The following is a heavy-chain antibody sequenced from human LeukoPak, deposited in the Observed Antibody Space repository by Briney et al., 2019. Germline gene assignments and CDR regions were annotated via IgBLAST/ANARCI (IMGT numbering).Heavy chain of an antibody. D-gene: IGHD3-10*01. V-gene: IGHV4-34*01. J-gene: IGHJ6*03. CDR2: INHSGST. Sequence: SETLSLTCGVDGGSFSGYYWNWIRQPPGKGLEWIGEINHSGSTNYNPSLKSRVTISVDTSKNQFSLKLSSVTAADTAVYYCAGHVRGPPYYGSGSYYYYYYMDVWGKGTTVTLSS. CDR3: AGHVRGPPYYGSGSYYYYYYMDV. CDR1: GGSFSGYY.